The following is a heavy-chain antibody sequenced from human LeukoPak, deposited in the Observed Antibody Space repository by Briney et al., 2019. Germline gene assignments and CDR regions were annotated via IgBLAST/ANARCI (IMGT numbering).Heavy chain of an antibody. CDR1: GYSFTNYW. CDR2: IYPHDSNP. CDR3: ARAISGETSGYYYADY. D-gene: IGHD3-22*01. V-gene: IGHV5-51*01. Sequence: LGESLKISCKGSGYSFTNYWIGWVRQMPGKGLDWMGIIYPHDSNPRYSPSFQGQVTISADKSISTAYLQWSSLKASDTAMYYCARAISGETSGYYYADYWGQGTLVTVSS. J-gene: IGHJ4*02.